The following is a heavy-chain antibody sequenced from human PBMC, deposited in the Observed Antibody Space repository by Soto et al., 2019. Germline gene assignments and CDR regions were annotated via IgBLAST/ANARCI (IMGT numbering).Heavy chain of an antibody. J-gene: IGHJ5*02. Sequence: EVQLLDSGGGLVQPGGSLRLSCAASGFTFSSSAMSWVRQAPGKGLEWVSAVSGSGGTKYYADSVRGRFTISRDNSKNTLYLQMNSLRAEDTAIYFCARCTVDTIVTSGWCHYLDPWGQGTLVTVSS. CDR2: VSGSGGTK. CDR1: GFTFSSSA. CDR3: ARCTVDTIVTSGWCHYLDP. V-gene: IGHV3-23*01. D-gene: IGHD6-19*01.